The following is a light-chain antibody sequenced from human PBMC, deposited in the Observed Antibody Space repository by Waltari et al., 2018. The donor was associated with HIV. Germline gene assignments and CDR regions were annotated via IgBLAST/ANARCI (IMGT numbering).Light chain of an antibody. J-gene: IGLJ3*02. V-gene: IGLV1-44*01. CDR1: TSNIARNT. CDR2: STY. CDR3: ATWDDSLSGPV. Sequence: QSVLAQPPSTSGTPGPTLSISCSGSTSNIARNTVVCYQQSPGTAPKLLIYSTYQRPSGVPDRFSGSKSGTSASLAISGLQSEDEGDYFCATWDDSLSGPVFGGGTKLTVL.